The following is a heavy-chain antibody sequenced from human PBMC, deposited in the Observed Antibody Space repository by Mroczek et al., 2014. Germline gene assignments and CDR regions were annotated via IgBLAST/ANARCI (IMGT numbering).Heavy chain of an antibody. Sequence: QVQLVQSGAEVKKPGASVKVSCKASGYTFTSYDINWVRQATGQGLEWMGWMNPNSGNTGYAQKFQGRVTMTRNTSISTAYMELSSLRSEDTAVYYCARGRGSRLYAIDYYYGMDVWGQGTTVTVSS. V-gene: IGHV1-8*01. CDR3: ARGRGSRLYAIDYYYGMDV. J-gene: IGHJ6*02. D-gene: IGHD2-8*01. CDR1: GYTFTSYD. CDR2: MNPNSGNT.